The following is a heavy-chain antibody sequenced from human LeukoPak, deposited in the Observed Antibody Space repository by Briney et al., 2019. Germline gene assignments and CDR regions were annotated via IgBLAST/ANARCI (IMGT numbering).Heavy chain of an antibody. Sequence: SETLSLTCTVSGGSMSSSYYWGWIRQPPGQGLEWIGSISSSGGAFYNPSLKSRVTISGDTSTNQFSLRLSSVTAADTAVFYCARHDFNPQNPRVNWFDPWGQGTLVTVSS. D-gene: IGHD3-3*01. CDR3: ARHDFNPQNPRVNWFDP. J-gene: IGHJ5*02. CDR1: GGSMSSSYY. V-gene: IGHV4-39*01. CDR2: ISSSGGA.